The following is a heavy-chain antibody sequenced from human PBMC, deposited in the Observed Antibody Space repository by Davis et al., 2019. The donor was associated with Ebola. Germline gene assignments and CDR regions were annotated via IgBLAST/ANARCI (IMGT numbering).Heavy chain of an antibody. CDR2: ITARAFNYVT. J-gene: IGHJ4*02. D-gene: IGHD1-26*01. Sequence: PGGSLRLSCAASGFTFSNAWMSWVRQAPAKGLEWVGRITARAFNYVTTYAASVKGRITISRDDSENSVYLLMNSVRTEDTAVYYCARDFWGSYEYWGQGTLVTVSS. V-gene: IGHV3-72*01. CDR1: GFTFSNAW. CDR3: ARDFWGSYEY.